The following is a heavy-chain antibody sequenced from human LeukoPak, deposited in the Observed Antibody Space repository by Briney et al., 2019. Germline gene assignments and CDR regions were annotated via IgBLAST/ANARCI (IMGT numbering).Heavy chain of an antibody. CDR1: GGSFSDYY. Sequence: KPSETLSLTCAVYGGSFSDYYWSWIRQPPGKGLEWIGYIYYSGSTYYNPSLKSRVTISVDTSKNQFSLKLSSVTAADTAVYYCARDLPVVPAAIGAFDIWGQGTMVTVSS. V-gene: IGHV4-30-4*08. J-gene: IGHJ3*02. D-gene: IGHD2-2*02. CDR3: ARDLPVVPAAIGAFDI. CDR2: IYYSGST.